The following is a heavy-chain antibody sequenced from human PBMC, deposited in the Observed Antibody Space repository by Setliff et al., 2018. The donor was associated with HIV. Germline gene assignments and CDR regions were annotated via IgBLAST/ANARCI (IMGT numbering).Heavy chain of an antibody. J-gene: IGHJ4*02. V-gene: IGHV3-73*01. CDR1: GFTFSGAA. Sequence: PGGSLRLSCAASGFTFSGAAIHWVRQASGRGLEWVGRISGKPISDATAYAASVKGRFTISRDDSRNTAYLRMNSLKIEDTAVYYCTRPDYGGNSGDYWGQGTLVTVSS. D-gene: IGHD4-17*01. CDR3: TRPDYGGNSGDY. CDR2: ISGKPISDAT.